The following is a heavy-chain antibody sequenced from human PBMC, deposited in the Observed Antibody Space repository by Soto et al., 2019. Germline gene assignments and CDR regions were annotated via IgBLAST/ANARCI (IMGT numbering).Heavy chain of an antibody. CDR2: IIPIFGTT. J-gene: IGHJ6*02. Sequence: SVKVSCKASGCTFSSYTMSWVRQAPGQGLEWMGGIIPIFGTTTYAHKFQGRVTITADESTSTVYMELSSLRGEDTAVYYCARGALTTLAYYYGMDVWGQGTTVTVSS. D-gene: IGHD4-4*01. V-gene: IGHV1-69*13. CDR3: ARGALTTLAYYYGMDV. CDR1: GCTFSSYT.